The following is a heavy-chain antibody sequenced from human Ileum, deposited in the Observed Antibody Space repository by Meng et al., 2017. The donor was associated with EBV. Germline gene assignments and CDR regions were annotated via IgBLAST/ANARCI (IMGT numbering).Heavy chain of an antibody. CDR2: IDHSGST. CDR3: ARADKVRFDY. J-gene: IGHJ4*02. V-gene: IGHV4-4*02. Sequence: VQLPGSGPGLGKPLGTLSLACAVSGGSMSSTNWWSWVRQPPGKGLEWIGEIDHSGSTNYNPSLKSRVSISVDKSKNQFSLKLSSVTAADTAVYYCARADKVRFDYWGQGTLVTVSS. CDR1: GGSMSSTNW.